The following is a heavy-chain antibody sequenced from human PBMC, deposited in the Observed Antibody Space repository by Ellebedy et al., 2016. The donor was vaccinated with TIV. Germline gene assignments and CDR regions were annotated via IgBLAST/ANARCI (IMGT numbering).Heavy chain of an antibody. D-gene: IGHD3-9*01. CDR3: ATLPRYDILTGYYRAPDY. V-gene: IGHV1-8*02. CDR2: MNPNSGNT. CDR1: GGTFSSYG. J-gene: IGHJ4*02. Sequence: ASVKVSCKASGGTFSSYGISWVRQAPGQGLEWMGWMNPNSGNTGYAQKFQGRVTMTRNTSISTAYMELSSLRSEDTAVYYCATLPRYDILTGYYRAPDYWGQGTLVTVSS.